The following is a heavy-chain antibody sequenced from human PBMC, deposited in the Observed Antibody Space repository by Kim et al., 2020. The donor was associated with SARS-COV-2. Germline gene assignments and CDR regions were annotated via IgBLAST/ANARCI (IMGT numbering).Heavy chain of an antibody. D-gene: IGHD2-2*01. Sequence: GESLKISCKGSGYSFTSYWIGWVRQMPGKGLEWMGIIYPGDSDTRYSPSFQGQVTISADKSISTAYLQWSSLKASDTAMYYCARLLPSRAESSTGTLGDYWGQGTLVTVSS. J-gene: IGHJ4*02. CDR1: GYSFTSYW. V-gene: IGHV5-51*01. CDR2: IYPGDSDT. CDR3: ARLLPSRAESSTGTLGDY.